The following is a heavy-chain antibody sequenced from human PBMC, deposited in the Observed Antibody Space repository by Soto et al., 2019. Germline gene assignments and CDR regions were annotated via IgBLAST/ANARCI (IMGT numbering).Heavy chain of an antibody. J-gene: IGHJ4*02. CDR1: GYTFTSYG. Sequence: ASVKVSCKASGYTFTSYGISWVRQAPGQGLEWMGWISAYNGNTNYAQKLQGRVNMTTDTSTSTAYMELRSLRSDDTAVYYCARAGVGYCSGGSCYSVNGGFDYWGQGTLVTVSS. CDR2: ISAYNGNT. V-gene: IGHV1-18*01. D-gene: IGHD2-15*01. CDR3: ARAGVGYCSGGSCYSVNGGFDY.